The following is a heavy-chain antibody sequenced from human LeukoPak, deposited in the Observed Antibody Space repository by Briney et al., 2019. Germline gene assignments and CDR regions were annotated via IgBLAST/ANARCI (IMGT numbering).Heavy chain of an antibody. J-gene: IGHJ6*04. D-gene: IGHD1-1*01. CDR2: IIPIFGTA. Sequence: GSSVKVSCKASGGTFSSYAISWVRQAPGQGLEWMGGIIPIFGTANYAQKFQGRVTITAHKSTSTAYMELSSLRSEDPAVYYCARDQGAPGTRGVMDVWGKGTTVTVSS. CDR3: ARDQGAPGTRGVMDV. CDR1: GGTFSSYA. V-gene: IGHV1-69*06.